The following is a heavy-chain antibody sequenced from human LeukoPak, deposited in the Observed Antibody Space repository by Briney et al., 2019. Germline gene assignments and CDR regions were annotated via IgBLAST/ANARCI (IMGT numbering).Heavy chain of an antibody. CDR1: GGSISSSSYY. CDR3: ARHMYSSGWYAGY. Sequence: SETLSLTCTVSGGSISSSSYYWGWIRQPPGKGLEWIGSIYYGGSTYYNPSLKSRVTISVDTSKNQFSLKLSSVTAADTAVYYCARHMYSSGWYAGYWGQGTLVTVSS. CDR2: IYYGGST. D-gene: IGHD6-19*01. V-gene: IGHV4-39*01. J-gene: IGHJ4*02.